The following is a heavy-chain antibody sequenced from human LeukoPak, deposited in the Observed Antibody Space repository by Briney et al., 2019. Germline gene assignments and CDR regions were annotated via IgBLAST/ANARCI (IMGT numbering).Heavy chain of an antibody. D-gene: IGHD2-2*01. Sequence: GGSLRLSCAASGFSFGSHGMSWVRQAPGKGLEWVSGIIGGAGGTYYADSVKGRFTISRDNAKNTLYLQMNSLRAEDTAVYYCAHGSMYQLDYWGQGTLVTVSS. CDR3: AHGSMYQLDY. CDR2: IIGGAGGT. J-gene: IGHJ4*02. CDR1: GFSFGSHG. V-gene: IGHV3-23*01.